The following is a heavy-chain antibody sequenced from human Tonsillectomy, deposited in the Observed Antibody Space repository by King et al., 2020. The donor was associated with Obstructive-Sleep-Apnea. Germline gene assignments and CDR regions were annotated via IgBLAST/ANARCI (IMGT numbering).Heavy chain of an antibody. V-gene: IGHV4-59*08. CDR3: ARGISVGYCSSTSCLNWFDP. D-gene: IGHD2-2*01. J-gene: IGHJ5*02. Sequence: VQLQESGPGLVKPSETLSLTCTVSGGSISSYYWSWIRQPPGKGLEWIGYIYYSGNTNYNPSLKSRVTISVDTSKNQFSLKLSSVTAADTAVYYCARGISVGYCSSTSCLNWFDPWGQGTLVTVSS. CDR1: GGSISSYY. CDR2: IYYSGNT.